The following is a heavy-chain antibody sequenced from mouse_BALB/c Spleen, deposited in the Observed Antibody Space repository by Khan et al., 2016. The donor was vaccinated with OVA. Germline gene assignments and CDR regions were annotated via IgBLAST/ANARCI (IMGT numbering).Heavy chain of an antibody. CDR3: ARVYGGDFDY. Sequence: DVQLQESGPGLVKPSQSLSLTCTVTGYSITTDYAWNWIRQFPGNKLEWMGFISYSGNTKYNPSLKSRISISRDTSTNPFFLHLKAVTTEDTARYYCARVYGGDFDYWGQGTTLTVSS. V-gene: IGHV3-2*02. D-gene: IGHD1-1*01. CDR2: ISYSGNT. J-gene: IGHJ2*01. CDR1: GYSITTDYA.